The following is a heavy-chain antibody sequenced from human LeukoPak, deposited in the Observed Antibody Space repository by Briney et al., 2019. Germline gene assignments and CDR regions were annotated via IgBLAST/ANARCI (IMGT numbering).Heavy chain of an antibody. CDR1: GITFSSYA. CDR2: ISGSGVST. V-gene: IGHV3-23*01. CDR3: AKDLSSPNYYYGMDV. Sequence: GGSLRLSCAASGITFSSYAMSWVRQAPGKGLAWVSSISGSGVSTYYADSVKGRFTISRDNSKNTLYLQMNSLRVEDTAVYYCAKDLSSPNYYYGMDVWGQVTTVTVSS. J-gene: IGHJ6*02. D-gene: IGHD6-6*01.